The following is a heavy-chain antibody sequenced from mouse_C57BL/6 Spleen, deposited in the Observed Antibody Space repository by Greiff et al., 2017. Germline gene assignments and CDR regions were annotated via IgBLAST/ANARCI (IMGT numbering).Heavy chain of an antibody. CDR2: ILPGGGST. V-gene: IGHV1-9*01. J-gene: IGHJ3*01. CDR1: GYTFTGYW. Sequence: VQLQQSGAELMKPGASVKLSCKATGYTFTGYWIAWVKQRPGHGLEWIGEILPGGGSTNYNEKFKGKATFTADTSSNTAYMQLSSLTTEDSAIDYCARPIYYDYDGFAYWGQGTLVTVSA. CDR3: ARPIYYDYDGFAY. D-gene: IGHD2-4*01.